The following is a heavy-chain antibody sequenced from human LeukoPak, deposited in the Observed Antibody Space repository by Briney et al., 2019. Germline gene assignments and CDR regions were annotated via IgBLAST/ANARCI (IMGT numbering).Heavy chain of an antibody. J-gene: IGHJ4*02. D-gene: IGHD6-13*01. CDR3: ARVGSSSWYYFDY. CDR2: IKQDRSEK. V-gene: IGHV3-7*01. CDR1: GFTFTNYW. Sequence: GGSLRLSCAASGFTFTNYWKSWVRQAPGKGLELVANIKQDRSEKYYVDSVKGRFTISRDNAKNSLYLQMNSLRAEDTAVYYCARVGSSSWYYFDYWGQGTLVTVSS.